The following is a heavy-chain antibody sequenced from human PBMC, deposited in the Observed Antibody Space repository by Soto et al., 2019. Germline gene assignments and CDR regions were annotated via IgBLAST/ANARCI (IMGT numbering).Heavy chain of an antibody. CDR3: ARGPRVYRGFDYPRFDY. CDR1: GGSVESSSC. CDR2: IYHSGTF. Sequence: PSETLSLTCAVSGGSVESSSCWSWVRQAPGKGLEWIGEIYHSGTFNYNPSLASRVSVSVDKSTNQFSLKLISVTAADTAVYYCARGPRVYRGFDYPRFDYWGQGALVTVSS. J-gene: IGHJ4*02. D-gene: IGHD5-12*01. V-gene: IGHV4-4*02.